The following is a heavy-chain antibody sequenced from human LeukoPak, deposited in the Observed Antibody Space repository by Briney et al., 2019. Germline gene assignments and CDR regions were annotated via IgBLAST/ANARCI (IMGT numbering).Heavy chain of an antibody. V-gene: IGHV4-59*01. CDR1: GGSFSSYY. Sequence: SETLSLTCTVSGGSFSSYYWSWIRQPPGKGLEWIGYIYYSGTTNYNPSLKSRVTISVDTSKNQFSLKLSSVTAADTAVYYCARNSGSYPTFDYWSQGTLVTVSS. D-gene: IGHD1-26*01. CDR3: ARNSGSYPTFDY. J-gene: IGHJ4*02. CDR2: IYYSGTT.